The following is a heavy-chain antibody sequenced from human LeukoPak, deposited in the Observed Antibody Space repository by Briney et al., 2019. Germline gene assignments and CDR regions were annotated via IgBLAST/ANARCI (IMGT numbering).Heavy chain of an antibody. CDR1: GDSLSPYY. CDR3: ARGVADYGGYYYYHYMDV. CDR2: ISYSGST. D-gene: IGHD4-23*01. J-gene: IGHJ6*03. Sequence: SETLSLTCTVSGDSLSPYYWGWIRQPPGKGLEWLGYISYSGSTNYNPSLKSRVTFSVATSKNQFFLDLSSVTAADTAVYYCARGVADYGGYYYYHYMDVWGKGTTVTISS. V-gene: IGHV4-59*01.